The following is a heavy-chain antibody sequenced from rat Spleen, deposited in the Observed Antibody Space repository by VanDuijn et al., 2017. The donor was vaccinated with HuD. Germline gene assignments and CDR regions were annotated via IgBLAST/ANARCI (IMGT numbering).Heavy chain of an antibody. V-gene: IGHV5-20*01. J-gene: IGHJ3*01. D-gene: IGHD3-8*01. Sequence: EVQLMESDGGLVQPGRSLKLSCAASGFTFSDYYMAWVRQAPTKGLEWVASISYEGSSTYYGDSVKGRFTISRDNAKSTLYLQMDSLRSEDTATYYCATDLSIPLNYWGQGTLVTVSS. CDR3: ATDLSIPLNY. CDR2: ISYEGSST. CDR1: GFTFSDYY.